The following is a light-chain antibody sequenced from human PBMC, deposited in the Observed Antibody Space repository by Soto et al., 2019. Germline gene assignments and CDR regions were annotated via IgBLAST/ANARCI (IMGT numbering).Light chain of an antibody. CDR1: QSLGIW. V-gene: IGKV1-5*01. CDR3: QQLKSYVT. Sequence: DIQMTQSPSTLSASVGDRVTITCRASQSLGIWLAWHQQKPGKAPKLLIYDASTLKSGVPSRFSGSGSGTKFTLTISSLQPDDFATYYCQQLKSYVTFGQGTRLEI. J-gene: IGKJ5*01. CDR2: DAS.